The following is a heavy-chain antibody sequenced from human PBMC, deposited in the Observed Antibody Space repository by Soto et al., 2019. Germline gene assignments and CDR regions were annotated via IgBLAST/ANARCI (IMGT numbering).Heavy chain of an antibody. CDR1: GYTFTSYA. CDR2: INAGNGNT. J-gene: IGHJ4*02. Sequence: ASVKVSCKASGYTFTSYAMHWVRQAPGQRLEWMGWINAGNGNTKYSQKFQGRVTITRDTSASTAYMELSSLRSDDTAVYYCARDLSRGITMIGLEIHYWGPGTLVTVSS. V-gene: IGHV1-3*01. CDR3: ARDLSRGITMIGLEIHY. D-gene: IGHD3-22*01.